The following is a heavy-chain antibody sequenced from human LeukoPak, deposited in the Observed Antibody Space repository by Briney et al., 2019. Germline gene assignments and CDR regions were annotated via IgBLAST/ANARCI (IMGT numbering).Heavy chain of an antibody. Sequence: GGSLRLSCAASGFTFSSYEMNWVRQAPGKGLEWVSYISSSGSTIYYADSVKGRFTISRDNAKNSLYLQMNSLRAEDTAVYYCARAGYYYDSSGSYPFDYWGQGALVTVSS. J-gene: IGHJ4*02. CDR2: ISSSGSTI. D-gene: IGHD3-22*01. CDR1: GFTFSSYE. V-gene: IGHV3-48*03. CDR3: ARAGYYYDSSGSYPFDY.